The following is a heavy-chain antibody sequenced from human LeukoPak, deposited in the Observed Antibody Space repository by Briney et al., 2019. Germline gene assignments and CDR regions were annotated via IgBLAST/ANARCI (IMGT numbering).Heavy chain of an antibody. Sequence: GASGKVSCKASGGTFSSYAISWVRQAPGQGLEWMGGIIPIFGTANYAQKFQGRVTITADESTSTAYMELSSLRSEDTAVYYCARDFWGPMVRGLNWFDPWGQGTLVTVSS. J-gene: IGHJ5*02. CDR3: ARDFWGPMVRGLNWFDP. CDR1: GGTFSSYA. CDR2: IIPIFGTA. D-gene: IGHD3-10*01. V-gene: IGHV1-69*13.